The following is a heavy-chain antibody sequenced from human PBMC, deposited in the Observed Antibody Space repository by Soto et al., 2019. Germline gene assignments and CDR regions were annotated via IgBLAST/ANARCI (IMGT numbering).Heavy chain of an antibody. Sequence: GGSLRLSCAASGFTFSNYSMNWVRQAPGKGLEWVSLISSGSSYIYYADSVKGRFTISRDNAKNSLYLQMNSLRADDTAVYYCARDSRHCSSASCAHFDYWGQGTLVTVSS. CDR1: GFTFSNYS. CDR3: ARDSRHCSSASCAHFDY. J-gene: IGHJ4*02. D-gene: IGHD2-2*01. V-gene: IGHV3-21*01. CDR2: ISSGSSYI.